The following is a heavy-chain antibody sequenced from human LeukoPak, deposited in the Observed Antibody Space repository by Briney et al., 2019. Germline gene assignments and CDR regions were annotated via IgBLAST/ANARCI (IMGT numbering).Heavy chain of an antibody. D-gene: IGHD2-2*01. Sequence: PGGSLRLSCAASGFTFSSYEMNWVRQAPGKGLERVSYISSSGSTIYYADSVKGRFTISRDNAKNSLYLQMNSLRAEDTAVYYCARGGSSTSCFDYWGQGTLVTVSS. J-gene: IGHJ4*02. CDR1: GFTFSSYE. V-gene: IGHV3-48*03. CDR3: ARGGSSTSCFDY. CDR2: ISSSGSTI.